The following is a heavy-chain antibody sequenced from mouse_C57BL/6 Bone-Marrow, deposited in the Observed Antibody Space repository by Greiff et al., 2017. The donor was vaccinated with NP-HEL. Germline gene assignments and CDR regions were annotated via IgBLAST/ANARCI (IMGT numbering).Heavy chain of an antibody. V-gene: IGHV14-4*01. CDR2: IEPENGDT. J-gene: IGHJ4*01. CDR3: TKGNGSSYGAMDY. CDR1: GFNIRDDY. Sequence: VQLQQSGAELVRPGASVKLSCTASGFNIRDDYMHWVKQRPEQGLEWMGRIEPENGDTEYASKFQGKATITADTSSNTAYLQLSSLTSEDTAVYYCTKGNGSSYGAMDYWGQGTSVTVSS. D-gene: IGHD1-1*01.